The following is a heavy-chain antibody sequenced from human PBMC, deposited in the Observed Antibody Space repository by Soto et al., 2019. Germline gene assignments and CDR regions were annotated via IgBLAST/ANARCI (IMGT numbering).Heavy chain of an antibody. CDR1: GGSISSYY. CDR2: IYYSGST. D-gene: IGHD4-17*01. V-gene: IGHV4-59*12. CDR3: AGDYGDYGGGFDY. J-gene: IGHJ4*02. Sequence: QVQLQESGPGLVKPSETLSLTCTVSGGSISSYYWSWIRQPPGKGLEWIGYIYYSGSTNYNPSLKSRVTISVDTSKNQFSLKLSSVTAADTAVYYCAGDYGDYGGGFDYWGQGTLVTVSS.